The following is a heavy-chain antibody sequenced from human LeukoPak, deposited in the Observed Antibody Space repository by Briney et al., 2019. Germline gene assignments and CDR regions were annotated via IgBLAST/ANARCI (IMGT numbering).Heavy chain of an antibody. Sequence: GASVKVSFKASGYTFTSYDINWVRQAPGQGLEWMGWINPNSGGTNYAQKFQGRVTMTRDTSISTAYMELSRLRSDDTAVYYCARVGPSRGYYMDVWGKGTTVTVSS. CDR2: INPNSGGT. CDR3: ARVGPSRGYYMDV. D-gene: IGHD3-10*01. J-gene: IGHJ6*03. CDR1: GYTFTSYD. V-gene: IGHV1-2*02.